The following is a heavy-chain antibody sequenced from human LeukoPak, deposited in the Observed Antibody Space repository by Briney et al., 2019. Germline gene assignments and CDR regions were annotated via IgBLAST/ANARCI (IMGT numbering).Heavy chain of an antibody. CDR2: ISGSGGST. CDR3: AKDLPVTTVTTRLYYGMDV. J-gene: IGHJ6*02. CDR1: GFTFSSYA. D-gene: IGHD4-17*01. V-gene: IGHV3-23*01. Sequence: PGGSLRLSCAASGFTFSSYAMSWVRQAPGKGLEWVSAISGSGGSTYYADSVKGRFTISRDNSKNTLYLQMNSLRAEDTAVYYCAKDLPVTTVTTRLYYGMDVWGQGTTVTVSS.